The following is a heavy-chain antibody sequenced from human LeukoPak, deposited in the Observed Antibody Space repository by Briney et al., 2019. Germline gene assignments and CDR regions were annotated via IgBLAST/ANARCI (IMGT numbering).Heavy chain of an antibody. CDR3: AKDRYSSSWYYFDY. Sequence: PGRSLRLSCAASGFTLSNYGMHWVRQAPGKGLEWVAVISYDGSGNYYADSVKGRFTISRDKSKNTLYLQMNSLRAEDTAVYYCAKDRYSSSWYYFDYWGQGTLVTVSS. CDR1: GFTLSNYG. D-gene: IGHD6-13*01. V-gene: IGHV3-30*18. CDR2: ISYDGSGN. J-gene: IGHJ4*02.